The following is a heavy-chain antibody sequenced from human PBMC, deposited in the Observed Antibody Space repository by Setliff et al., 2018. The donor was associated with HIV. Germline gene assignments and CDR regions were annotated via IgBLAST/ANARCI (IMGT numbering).Heavy chain of an antibody. CDR2: ISSSSYYI. Sequence: PGGSLRLSCAASGFTFSSYTMNWVRQAPGKGLEWVSSISSSSYYIYYADSVKGRFTISRDNAKNSLFLQMNSLRAEDTAVYYCASIELAAMVPVDYWGQGTLV. CDR1: GFTFSSYT. D-gene: IGHD5-18*01. V-gene: IGHV3-21*01. CDR3: ASIELAAMVPVDY. J-gene: IGHJ4*02.